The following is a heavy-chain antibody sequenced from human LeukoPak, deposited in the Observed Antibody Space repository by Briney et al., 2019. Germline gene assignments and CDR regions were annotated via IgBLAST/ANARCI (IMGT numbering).Heavy chain of an antibody. Sequence: GASVKVSCKASGYTFTSYGISWVRQAPGQGLEWMGWISAYNGNTNYAQKLQGRVTMTTDTSTSTAYMELRSLRSDDTAVYYCARVANWNDPWYYGSGSHYGDYWGQGTLVTVSS. CDR1: GYTFTSYG. V-gene: IGHV1-18*01. D-gene: IGHD3-10*01. CDR2: ISAYNGNT. J-gene: IGHJ4*02. CDR3: ARVANWNDPWYYGSGSHYGDY.